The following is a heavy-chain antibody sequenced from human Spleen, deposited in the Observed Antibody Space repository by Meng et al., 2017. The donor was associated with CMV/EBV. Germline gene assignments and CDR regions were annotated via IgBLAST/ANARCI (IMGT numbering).Heavy chain of an antibody. CDR3: SRDYCGGDGYSLGH. D-gene: IGHD2-21*01. J-gene: IGHJ1*01. CDR2: IYYRWNT. V-gene: IGHV4-59*01. CDR1: GVSISSYY. Sequence: GSLRLSCTVSGVSISSYYWTWIRQPPGKGLEWIVYIYYRWNTNYNTSLKSRVTMSVDTSRNQFSLTLSSVTAADTAVYYCSRDYCGGDGYSLGHWGRGSLVTVSS.